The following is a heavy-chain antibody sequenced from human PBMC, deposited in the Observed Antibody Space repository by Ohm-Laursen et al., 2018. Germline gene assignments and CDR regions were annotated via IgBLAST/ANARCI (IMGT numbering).Heavy chain of an antibody. J-gene: IGHJ3*02. V-gene: IGHV3-53*05. Sequence: SLRLSCAASGFTVSDNYMSWVRQAPGKGLEWVSVLYSGGSTYYADSVKGRFAISRDNSKNTLFLQMNSLTTEDTAVYYCAKDLVGHTSDAFDIWGQGTMVTVSS. D-gene: IGHD2-8*02. CDR3: AKDLVGHTSDAFDI. CDR1: GFTVSDNY. CDR2: LYSGGST.